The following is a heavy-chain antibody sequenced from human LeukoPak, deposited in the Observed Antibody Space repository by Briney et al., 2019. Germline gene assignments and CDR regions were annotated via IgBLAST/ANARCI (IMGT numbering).Heavy chain of an antibody. J-gene: IGHJ4*02. V-gene: IGHV4-39*07. D-gene: IGHD2-21*02. CDR1: GGFLSSGGYY. CDR3: AREVGGGDSIFDY. Sequence: SSETLSLTCTVSGGFLSSGGYYWAWIRLPPGKGLEWIGTTYYTGNIYYNPSLRSRVTISVDTSKKQFSLKVTSVTAADTAVYYCAREVGGGDSIFDYWGQGTLVTVSS. CDR2: TYYTGNI.